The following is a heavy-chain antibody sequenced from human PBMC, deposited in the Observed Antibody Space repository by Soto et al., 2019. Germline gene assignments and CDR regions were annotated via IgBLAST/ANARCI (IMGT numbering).Heavy chain of an antibody. CDR2: ISYDGSNK. V-gene: IGHV3-30*18. CDR1: GFTFSSYG. J-gene: IGHJ4*02. D-gene: IGHD2-15*01. CDR3: AKEIVVVVAATGGFYY. Sequence: QVQLVESGGGVVQPGRSLRLSCAASGFTFSSYGMHWVRQAPGKGLEWVAVISYDGSNKYYADSVKGRFTISRDNSKNTLYLQINSLRAEDTAVYYCAKEIVVVVAATGGFYYWGQGTLVTVSS.